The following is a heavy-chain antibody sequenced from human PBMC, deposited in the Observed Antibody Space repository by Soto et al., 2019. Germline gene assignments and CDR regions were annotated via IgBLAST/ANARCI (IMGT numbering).Heavy chain of an antibody. D-gene: IGHD3-22*01. Sequence: GGSLRLSCAASGFTFSSYAMSWVRQAPGKGLEWVSAISGSGGSTYYADSVKGRFTISRDKSKNTLYLQMNSLRAEDTAVYYCAKPTLYYYDSSGSFDYWGQGTLVTVSS. CDR3: AKPTLYYYDSSGSFDY. CDR1: GFTFSSYA. V-gene: IGHV3-23*01. CDR2: ISGSGGST. J-gene: IGHJ4*02.